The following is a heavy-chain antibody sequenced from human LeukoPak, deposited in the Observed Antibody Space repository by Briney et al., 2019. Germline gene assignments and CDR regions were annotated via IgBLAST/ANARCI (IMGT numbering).Heavy chain of an antibody. CDR3: AKDPAHYIVGATPSYYFDY. D-gene: IGHD1-26*01. CDR2: ISYDGSNK. Sequence: GGSLRLSCAASGFTFSSYAMHWVRQAPGKGLEWVAVISYDGSNKYYADSVKGRFTISRDNSKNTLYLQMNSLRAEDTAVYYCAKDPAHYIVGATPSYYFDYWGQGTLVTVSS. J-gene: IGHJ4*02. CDR1: GFTFSSYA. V-gene: IGHV3-30-3*01.